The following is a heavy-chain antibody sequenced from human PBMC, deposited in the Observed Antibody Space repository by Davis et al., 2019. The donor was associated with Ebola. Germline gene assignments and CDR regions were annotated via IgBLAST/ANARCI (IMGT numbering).Heavy chain of an antibody. Sequence: AASVKVSCKASGYTFATFAMHWVRQAPGQRFEWMGWINADGDNTNYSQKFHGRVTITRGTSASTAYMELSSLKSEDTAVYYCARETPVAPIDYWGQGTLVTVSS. J-gene: IGHJ4*02. CDR2: INADGDNT. CDR3: ARETPVAPIDY. CDR1: GYTFATFA. D-gene: IGHD6-19*01. V-gene: IGHV1-3*01.